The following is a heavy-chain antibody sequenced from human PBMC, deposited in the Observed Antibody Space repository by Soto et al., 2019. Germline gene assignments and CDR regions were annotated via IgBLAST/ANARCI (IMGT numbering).Heavy chain of an antibody. CDR3: VKDEGIEAMDV. D-gene: IGHD3-3*02. CDR2: ITSSGSYV. CDR1: GFPFSRNT. Sequence: SLRLSCVTSGFPFSRNTMNWVRQAPGKGLEWVASITSSGSYVYYADSVKGRFSASRDNAKNSLSLQMDSLRPDDTAIYFCVKDEGIEAMDVWGQGTTVTVSS. J-gene: IGHJ6*02. V-gene: IGHV3-21*01.